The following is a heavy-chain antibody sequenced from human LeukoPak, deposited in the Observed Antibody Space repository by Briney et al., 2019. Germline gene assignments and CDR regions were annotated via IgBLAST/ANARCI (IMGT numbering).Heavy chain of an antibody. CDR1: GYSFTSYW. J-gene: IGHJ3*02. CDR3: ARHGGRYCSGGSCYHAFDI. CDR2: IDPSDSYT. Sequence: GESLMISCKGSGYSFTSYWISWVRQMPGKGLEWMGRIDPSDSYTNYSPSFQGHVTISADKSISTAYLQWSSLKASDTAMYYCARHGGRYCSGGSCYHAFDIWGQGTMVTVSS. V-gene: IGHV5-10-1*01. D-gene: IGHD2-15*01.